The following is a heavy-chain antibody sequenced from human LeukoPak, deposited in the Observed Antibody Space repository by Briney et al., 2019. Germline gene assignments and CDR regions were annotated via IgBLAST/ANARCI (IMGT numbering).Heavy chain of an antibody. J-gene: IGHJ3*02. CDR1: GFNSSSYS. Sequence: PGGSLRLSCAASGFNSSSYSMNWVRQAPGKGLQWVSYISSSSSTIYYADSVKGRFTISRDNAKNSLYLQLNSLRAEDTAVYYCARDPAFDIWGQGTMVTVSS. CDR2: ISSSSSTI. V-gene: IGHV3-48*01. CDR3: ARDPAFDI.